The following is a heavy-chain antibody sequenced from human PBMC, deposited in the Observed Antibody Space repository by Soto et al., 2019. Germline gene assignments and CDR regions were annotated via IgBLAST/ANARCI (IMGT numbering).Heavy chain of an antibody. J-gene: IGHJ6*02. V-gene: IGHV3-43*01. CDR3: AKGGRRSRGHSSSWPGRFQKGYSSGWYKDEYYYGMDV. CDR1: GFTFDDYT. D-gene: IGHD6-19*01. CDR2: ISWDGGST. Sequence: GGSLRLSCAASGFTFDDYTMHWVRQAPGKGLEWVSLISWDGGSTYYADSVKGRFTISRDNSKNSLYLQRNSLRTEDTALYYCAKGGRRSRGHSSSWPGRFQKGYSSGWYKDEYYYGMDVWGQGTTVTVSS.